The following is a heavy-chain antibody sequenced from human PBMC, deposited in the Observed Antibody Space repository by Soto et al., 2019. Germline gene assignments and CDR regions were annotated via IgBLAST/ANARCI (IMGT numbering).Heavy chain of an antibody. V-gene: IGHV1-3*01. D-gene: IGHD2-2*01. CDR1: GYTFTSYA. J-gene: IGHJ3*02. CDR3: ARDKGIVVVPAAPFDT. CDR2: INAGNGNT. Sequence: ASVKVSCKASGYTFTSYAMHWVRQAPGQRLEWMGWINAGNGNTKYSQKFQGRVTITRDTSASTAYMELSSLRSEDTAVYYCARDKGIVVVPAAPFDTWGQGTMVTVSS.